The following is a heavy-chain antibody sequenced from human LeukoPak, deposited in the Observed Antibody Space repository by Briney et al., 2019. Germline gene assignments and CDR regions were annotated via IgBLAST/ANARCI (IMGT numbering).Heavy chain of an antibody. CDR1: GFTFTSYA. J-gene: IGHJ4*02. V-gene: IGHV3-23*01. Sequence: GGSLRLSCAASGFTFTSYAMSWVRQAPGKGLEWVSAISGSGGSTYYADSVKGRFTISRDNSKNTLYLQMNSLRAEDTAVYYCAKDIYIVVVPAAAYDYWGQGTLVTVSS. D-gene: IGHD2-2*01. CDR2: ISGSGGST. CDR3: AKDIYIVVVPAAAYDY.